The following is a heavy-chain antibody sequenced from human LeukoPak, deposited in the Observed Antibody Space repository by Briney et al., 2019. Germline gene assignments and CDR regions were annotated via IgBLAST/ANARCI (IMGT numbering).Heavy chain of an antibody. CDR1: GFPFSSYE. CDR3: ARGEQQLFPFDY. J-gene: IGHJ4*02. D-gene: IGHD6-13*01. CDR2: ISSSGSTI. V-gene: IGHV3-48*03. Sequence: GGSLRLSCAASGFPFSSYEMNWVRQAPGKGLEWVSYISSSGSTIYYADSVKGRFTISRDNAKNSLYLQMNSLRAEDAAVYYCARGEQQLFPFDYWGQGTLVTVSS.